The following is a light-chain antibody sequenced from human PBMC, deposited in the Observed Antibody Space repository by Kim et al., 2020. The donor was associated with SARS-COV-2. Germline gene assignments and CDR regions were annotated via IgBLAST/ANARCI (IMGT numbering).Light chain of an antibody. Sequence: VSGSPGQTARITCSGDALPKQYAYWYQQKPGQAPVLVIYKDSERPSGIPERFSGSSSGTTVTLTISGVQAEDEADYYCQSADSTWVFGGGTQLTVL. J-gene: IGLJ3*02. CDR3: QSADSTWV. CDR1: ALPKQY. V-gene: IGLV3-25*03. CDR2: KDS.